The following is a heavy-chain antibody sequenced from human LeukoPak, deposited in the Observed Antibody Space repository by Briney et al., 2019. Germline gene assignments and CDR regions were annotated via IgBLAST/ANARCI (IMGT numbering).Heavy chain of an antibody. J-gene: IGHJ6*02. Sequence: ASVKVSCKASGYTFTSYGISWVRQAPGQGLEWMGWISAYNGNTNYAQKLQGRVAMTTDTSTSTAYMELRSLRSDDTAVYYCARTSGYYYYYGMDVWGQGTTVTVSS. CDR1: GYTFTSYG. CDR2: ISAYNGNT. CDR3: ARTSGYYYYYGMDV. D-gene: IGHD3-10*01. V-gene: IGHV1-18*01.